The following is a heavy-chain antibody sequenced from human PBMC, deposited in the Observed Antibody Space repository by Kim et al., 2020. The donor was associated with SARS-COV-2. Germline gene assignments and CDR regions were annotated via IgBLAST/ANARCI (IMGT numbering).Heavy chain of an antibody. D-gene: IGHD6-19*01. J-gene: IGHJ6*02. Sequence: GESLKISCQGFGYRFNLYWIAWVRQMPVKGLEWMGIIYPDDSEVRYSPSFQGQVTMSADKSIDTAYLQWSTLKASDTAMYYCAKSVPVAGAGNYYYFYAMDVWGQGTTVSVSS. CDR2: IYPDDSEV. V-gene: IGHV5-51*01. CDR1: GYRFNLYW. CDR3: AKSVPVAGAGNYYYFYAMDV.